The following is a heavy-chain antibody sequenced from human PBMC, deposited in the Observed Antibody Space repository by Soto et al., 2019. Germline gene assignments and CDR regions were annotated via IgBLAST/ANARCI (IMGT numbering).Heavy chain of an antibody. CDR2: ISAYNGNT. J-gene: IGHJ3*02. CDR3: ARDRVDSSSWYRRAYAFHI. CDR1: GYTFTSYG. Sequence: ASVKVSCKASGYTFTSYGISWVRQAPGQGLEWMGWISAYNGNTNYAQKLQGRVTMITDTSTSTAYMERRSLRSDDTAVYYCARDRVDSSSWYRRAYAFHICCQGTIVTVSS. V-gene: IGHV1-18*04. D-gene: IGHD6-13*01.